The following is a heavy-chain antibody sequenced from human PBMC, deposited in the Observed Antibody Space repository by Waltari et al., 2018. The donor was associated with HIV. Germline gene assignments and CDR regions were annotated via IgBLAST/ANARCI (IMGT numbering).Heavy chain of an antibody. D-gene: IGHD5-18*01. Sequence: QVQLVQSGAEVKKPGAAVKVSCKAPGYTFTVSYMHWVRQAPGQGLEWMGLINPNSGGTNYAQKFQGRVTMTRDMSISTTYMELSRLSSDDTAVYYCAREIGYSYGWGAFDIWGQGTMVTVSS. CDR1: GYTFTVSY. CDR3: AREIGYSYGWGAFDI. CDR2: INPNSGGT. J-gene: IGHJ3*02. V-gene: IGHV1-2*02.